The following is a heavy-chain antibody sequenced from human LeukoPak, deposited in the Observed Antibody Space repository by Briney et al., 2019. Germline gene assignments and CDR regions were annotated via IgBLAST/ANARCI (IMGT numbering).Heavy chain of an antibody. J-gene: IGHJ3*02. D-gene: IGHD4-17*01. CDR2: IYYSGST. Sequence: SETLSLTCTVSGGSISSGSYYWGWIRQPPGKGLEWIGTIYYSGSTYYNPSLKSRVTISVDTSKNQFSLKLNSVTAAETAVYYCARQNTLYGDYSLCPFDIWGQGTMVTVSS. CDR1: GGSISSGSYY. CDR3: ARQNTLYGDYSLCPFDI. V-gene: IGHV4-39*01.